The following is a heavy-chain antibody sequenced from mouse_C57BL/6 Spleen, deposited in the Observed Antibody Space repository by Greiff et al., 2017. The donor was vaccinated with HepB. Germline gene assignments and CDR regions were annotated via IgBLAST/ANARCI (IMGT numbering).Heavy chain of an antibody. V-gene: IGHV1-50*01. J-gene: IGHJ3*01. CDR2: IDPSDSYT. CDR3: ARREKS. Sequence: VQLQQSGAELVKPGASVKLSCKASGYTFTSYWMQWVKQRPGQGLEWIGEIDPSDSYTNYNQKFKGKATLTVDTSSSTAYMQLSSLTSEDSAVYYCARREKSWGQGTLVTVSA. CDR1: GYTFTSYW.